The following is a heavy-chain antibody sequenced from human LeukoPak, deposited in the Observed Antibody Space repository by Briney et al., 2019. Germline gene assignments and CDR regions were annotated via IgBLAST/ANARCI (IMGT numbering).Heavy chain of an antibody. CDR3: ASPLAADYYYYGMDV. CDR1: GFTFSDYY. Sequence: GGSLRLSCAASGFTFSDYYMSWLRQAPGKGLEWVSYISSSSSYTNYADSVKGRFTISRDNAKNSLYLQMNSLRAEDTAVYYCASPLAADYYYYGMDVWGQGTTVTVSS. D-gene: IGHD2-15*01. CDR2: ISSSSSYT. J-gene: IGHJ6*02. V-gene: IGHV3-11*06.